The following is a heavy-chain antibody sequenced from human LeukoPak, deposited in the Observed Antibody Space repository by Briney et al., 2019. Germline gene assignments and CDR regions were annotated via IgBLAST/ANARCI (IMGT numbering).Heavy chain of an antibody. CDR2: INPNSGGT. V-gene: IGHV1-2*02. CDR1: GYTFTGYY. D-gene: IGHD3-10*01. CDR3: ARGRRITMVRGVIPTLGY. Sequence: ASVKVSCKASGYTFTGYYMHWVRQAPGQGLEWMGWINPNSGGTNYAQKFQGRVTMTRDTSISTAYMELSRLRSDDTAVYYCARGRRITMVRGVIPTLGYWGQGTLVTVSS. J-gene: IGHJ4*02.